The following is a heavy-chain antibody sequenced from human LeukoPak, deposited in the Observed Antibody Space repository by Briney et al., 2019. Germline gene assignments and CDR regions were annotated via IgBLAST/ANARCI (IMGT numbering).Heavy chain of an antibody. CDR2: ISAYDGNT. Sequence: ASVKVSCKASGYTFTSYGISWVRQAPGQGLEWMGWISAYDGNTNYAQKLQGRVTMTTDTSTSTAYMELRSLRSDDTAVYYCARDRVVVTANSFDYWGQGTLVTVSS. CDR1: GYTFTSYG. J-gene: IGHJ4*02. V-gene: IGHV1-18*01. D-gene: IGHD2-21*02. CDR3: ARDRVVVTANSFDY.